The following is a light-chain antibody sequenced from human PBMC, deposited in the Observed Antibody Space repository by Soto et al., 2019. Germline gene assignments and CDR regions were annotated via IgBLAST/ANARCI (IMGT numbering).Light chain of an antibody. V-gene: IGKV2-30*01. J-gene: IGKJ4*01. CDR3: IQPTHWPLT. Sequence: DVVMTQSPLSLPVTLGQPASISCRSSQGLVYSDGNTYLNWFHQRPGQSPRRLIYQVSNRDSGVPDRSRGSGAGADFTRKISRVEAEDVGVYYCIQPTHWPLTFGGGTKVEIK. CDR1: QGLVYSDGNTY. CDR2: QVS.